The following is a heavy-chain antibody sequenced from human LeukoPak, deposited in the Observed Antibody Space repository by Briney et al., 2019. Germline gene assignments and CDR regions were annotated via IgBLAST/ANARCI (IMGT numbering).Heavy chain of an antibody. CDR2: ISSNGGST. D-gene: IGHD3-10*01. J-gene: IGHJ6*02. CDR3: AKVPSVYYGMDV. V-gene: IGHV3-64*04. Sequence: PGGSLRLSCSASGFTFSSYAMHWVRQAPGKGLEYVSAISSNGGSTYYADSVKGRFTISRDNSNNTLYLQMNSLRAADTAIYYCAKVPSVYYGMDVWGQGTTVTVSS. CDR1: GFTFSSYA.